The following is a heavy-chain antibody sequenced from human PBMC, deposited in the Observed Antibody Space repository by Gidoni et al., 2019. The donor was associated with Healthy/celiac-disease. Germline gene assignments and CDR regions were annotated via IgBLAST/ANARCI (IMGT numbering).Heavy chain of an antibody. CDR3: ARVRGDQLHVHFDY. V-gene: IGHV4-34*01. Sequence: QVQLQQWGAGLLKPSETLSLTCAVYGGSFSGYYWSWIRQPPGKGLEWIGETNHSGSTNYNPSLKSRVTISVDTSKNQFSLKLSSVTAADTAVYYCARVRGDQLHVHFDYWGQGTLVTVSS. CDR2: TNHSGST. D-gene: IGHD2-2*01. J-gene: IGHJ4*02. CDR1: GGSFSGYY.